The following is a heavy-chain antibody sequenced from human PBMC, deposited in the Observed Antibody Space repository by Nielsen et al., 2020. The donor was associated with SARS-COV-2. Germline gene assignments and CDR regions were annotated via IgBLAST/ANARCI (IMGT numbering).Heavy chain of an antibody. J-gene: IGHJ4*02. CDR2: IHYTAST. Sequence: SETLSLTCTVSSGSISGFYWTWIRQPPGKGLEWIGHIHYTASTIYSDSLKSRLRMSVDRTKNQFSLTLSSVTAADTAVYYCASRFFLDYWGQGTLVTVSS. D-gene: IGHD3-3*01. CDR3: ASRFFLDY. V-gene: IGHV4-59*01. CDR1: SGSISGFY.